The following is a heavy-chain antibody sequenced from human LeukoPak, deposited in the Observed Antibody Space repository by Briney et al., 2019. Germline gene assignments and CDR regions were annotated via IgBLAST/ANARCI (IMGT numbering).Heavy chain of an antibody. CDR2: ISGSGDST. V-gene: IGHV3-23*01. Sequence: GGSLRLSCAASGFTFGTYAISSVRQAPGKGLEWVSSISGSGDSTYDADSVKGRFTVSRDNSKKTLYLQLNSLRAEDKAVYYGAESPWSSVTRTTRHYFDYWGQGTLVTVSS. D-gene: IGHD1-1*01. CDR3: AESPWSSVTRTTRHYFDY. CDR1: GFTFGTYA. J-gene: IGHJ4*02.